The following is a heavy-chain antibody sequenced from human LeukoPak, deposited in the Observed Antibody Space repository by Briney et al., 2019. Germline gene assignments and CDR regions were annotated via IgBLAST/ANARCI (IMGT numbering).Heavy chain of an antibody. Sequence: SETLSLTCTVSGGSISSYYWSWIRQPPGKGLEWIGYIYYSGSTNYNPSLKSRVTISVDTSKNQLSLKLSSVTAADTAVYYCARDSGYSSGWYIDYWGQGTLVTVSS. CDR2: IYYSGST. CDR1: GGSISSYY. V-gene: IGHV4-59*01. J-gene: IGHJ4*02. D-gene: IGHD6-19*01. CDR3: ARDSGYSSGWYIDY.